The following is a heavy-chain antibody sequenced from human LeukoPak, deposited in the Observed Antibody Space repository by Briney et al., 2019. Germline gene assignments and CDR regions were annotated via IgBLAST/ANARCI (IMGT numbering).Heavy chain of an antibody. J-gene: IGHJ4*02. CDR1: GFTFSSYG. V-gene: IGHV3-30*02. CDR3: ASTPDIVVVPSY. Sequence: PGGSLRLSCAASGFTFSSYGMHCVRHAPDKGLEWVAFIRYEGSNKYYADSVKGRFTIHRDNSNNTLYLQMNSLRAEDTAVYYCASTPDIVVVPSYWGQGTLVTVSS. CDR2: IRYEGSNK. D-gene: IGHD2-2*01.